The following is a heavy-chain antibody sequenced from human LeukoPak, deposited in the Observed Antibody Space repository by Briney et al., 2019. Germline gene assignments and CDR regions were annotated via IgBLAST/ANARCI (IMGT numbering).Heavy chain of an antibody. Sequence: GGSLRLSCAASGFTFSSYEMNWVRQAPGKGLEWVSVIYSSGSTYYADSVKGRFTVSRHNSKNTLNLQMNSLRAEDTAVYYCVYVDTVMATGDYWGQGTLVTVSS. D-gene: IGHD4-11*01. CDR3: VYVDTVMATGDY. V-gene: IGHV3-53*04. CDR2: IYSSGST. J-gene: IGHJ4*02. CDR1: GFTFSSYE.